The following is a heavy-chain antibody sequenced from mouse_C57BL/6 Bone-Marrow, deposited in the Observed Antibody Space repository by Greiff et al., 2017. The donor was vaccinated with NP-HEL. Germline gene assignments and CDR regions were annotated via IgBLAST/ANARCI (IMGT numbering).Heavy chain of an antibody. Sequence: EVKVVESGGGLVQPGGSLKLSCAASGFTFSDYGMAWVRQAPRKGPEWVAFISNLAYSIYYADTVTGRFTISRENAKNTLYLEMSSLRSEDTAMYYCARHGGGAMDYWGQGTSVTVSS. CDR1: GFTFSDYG. J-gene: IGHJ4*01. CDR3: ARHGGGAMDY. V-gene: IGHV5-15*01. CDR2: ISNLAYSI.